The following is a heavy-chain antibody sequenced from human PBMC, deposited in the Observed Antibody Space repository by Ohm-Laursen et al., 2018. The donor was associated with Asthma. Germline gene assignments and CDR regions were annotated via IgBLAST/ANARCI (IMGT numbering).Heavy chain of an antibody. CDR3: ARVSTTVTYYYYYGMDV. J-gene: IGHJ6*02. V-gene: IGHV4-30-2*01. CDR1: GGSISSGGYS. D-gene: IGHD4-11*01. CDR2: IYHSGST. Sequence: TLSLTCTVSGGSISSGGYSWSWIRQPPGKGLEWIGYIYHSGSTYYNPSLKSRVTISVDRSKNQFSLKLSSVTAADTAVYYCARVSTTVTYYYYYGMDVWGQGTTVTVSS.